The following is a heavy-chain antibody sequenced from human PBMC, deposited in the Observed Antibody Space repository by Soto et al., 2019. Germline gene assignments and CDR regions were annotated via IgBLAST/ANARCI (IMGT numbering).Heavy chain of an antibody. V-gene: IGHV4-39*01. J-gene: IGHJ6*02. Sequence: PSETLSLTCTVSGGSISSSTYYWGWMRQPPGKGLEWIASFFIGGNTYYNPSLKSRVTISVDTSKNQFSLKLSSVTAADTAVYYCATSVAARMDVWGQGTTVTVSS. CDR3: ATSVAARMDV. CDR2: FFIGGNT. CDR1: GGSISSSTYY. D-gene: IGHD2-15*01.